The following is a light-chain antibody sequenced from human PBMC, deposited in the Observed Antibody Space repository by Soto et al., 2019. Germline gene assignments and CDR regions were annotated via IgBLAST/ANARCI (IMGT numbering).Light chain of an antibody. CDR3: QQYYNWRPR. Sequence: EIVLTQSPATLSLSPGERSTLSCRASQSVSSSLAWYQQKPGQXPRXXIYGASTRATGVPARFSGSGSGTELTITISRLQSEDFEIYYCQQYYNWRPRFGQGTKVDIK. V-gene: IGKV3-15*01. CDR1: QSVSSS. CDR2: GAS. J-gene: IGKJ1*01.